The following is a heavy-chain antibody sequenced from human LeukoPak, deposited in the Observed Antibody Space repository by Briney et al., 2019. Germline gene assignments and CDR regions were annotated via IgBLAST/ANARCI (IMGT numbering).Heavy chain of an antibody. CDR1: GYSFTGYW. J-gene: IGHJ2*01. CDR3: ARRDGDYEYFDL. Sequence: GESLKISCTGSGYSFTGYWIGWVRPIPGKGLEWMVIIFPGDSDTRYSPSFQGQVTISADKSISTAYLQWSSLKASDTAMYYCARRDGDYEYFDLWGRGTVVTVSS. CDR2: IFPGDSDT. V-gene: IGHV5-51*01. D-gene: IGHD4-17*01.